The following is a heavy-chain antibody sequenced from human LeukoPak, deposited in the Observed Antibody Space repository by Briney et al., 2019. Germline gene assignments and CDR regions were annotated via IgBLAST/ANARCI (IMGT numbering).Heavy chain of an antibody. CDR2: ISSGTYI. CDR3: ARRVASANDAFDI. D-gene: IGHD6-13*01. Sequence: GGSLRLSCAASGFTFSSYSMNWVRQAPGEGLEWVSSISSGTYIYYGDSLKGRFTISRDNAKNSLYLQMNSLRAEDTAVYYCARRVASANDAFDIWGQGTMVTVSS. CDR1: GFTFSSYS. J-gene: IGHJ3*02. V-gene: IGHV3-21*01.